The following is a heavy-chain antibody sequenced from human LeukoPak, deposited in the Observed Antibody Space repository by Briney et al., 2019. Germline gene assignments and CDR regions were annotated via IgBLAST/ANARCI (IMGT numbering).Heavy chain of an antibody. CDR2: INPNSGGT. J-gene: IGHJ4*02. Sequence: VASVKVSCMASRYIFTGYYMHWVQQAPGQGPEWMGWINPNSGGTNYAQKFQGRVTMTRDTSISTAYMELSRLRSDDTAVYYCARSYYYDRFFFDYWGQGTLVTVSS. CDR3: ARSYYYDRFFFDY. CDR1: RYIFTGYY. D-gene: IGHD3-22*01. V-gene: IGHV1-2*02.